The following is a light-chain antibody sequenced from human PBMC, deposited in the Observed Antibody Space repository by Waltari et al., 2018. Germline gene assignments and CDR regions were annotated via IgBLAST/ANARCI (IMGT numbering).Light chain of an antibody. CDR2: GNS. CDR1: RPHIWAGYD. Sequence: QSVLTQPPSVSGAPGPTVTISCPGSRPHIWAGYDVHAYQQLPGTAPKLLIYGNSNRPSGVPDRFSGSKSGTSASLAITGLQAEDEADYYCQSYDSSLSGSVFGGGTKLTVL. J-gene: IGLJ2*01. CDR3: QSYDSSLSGSV. V-gene: IGLV1-40*01.